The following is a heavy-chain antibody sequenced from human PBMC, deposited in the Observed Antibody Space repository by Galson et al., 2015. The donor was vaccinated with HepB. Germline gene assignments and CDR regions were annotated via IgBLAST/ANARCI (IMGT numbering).Heavy chain of an antibody. D-gene: IGHD2-21*01. J-gene: IGHJ3*02. V-gene: IGHV3-15*01. CDR3: TTDNCGGDCYWSDAFDI. CDR1: GFTFSNAW. CDR2: IKSKTDGGTT. Sequence: SLRLSCAASGFTFSNAWMSWVRQAPGKGLEWVGRIKSKTDGGTTDYAAPVKGRFTISRDDSKNTLYLQMNSLKTEDTAVYYCTTDNCGGDCYWSDAFDIWGQGTVVTVSS.